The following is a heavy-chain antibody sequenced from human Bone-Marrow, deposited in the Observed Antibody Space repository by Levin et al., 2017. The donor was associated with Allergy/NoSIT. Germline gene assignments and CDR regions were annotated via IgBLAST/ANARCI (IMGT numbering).Heavy chain of an antibody. CDR1: GFTFDDYA. CDR2: ISWNSGSI. CDR3: AKDISALGNRTMVRGVIITREAFDI. Sequence: SLKISCAASGFTFDDYAMHWVRQAPGKGLEWVSGISWNSGSIGYADSVKGRFTISRDNAKNSLYLQMNSLRAEDTALYYCAKDISALGNRTMVRGVIITREAFDIWGQGTMVTVSS. J-gene: IGHJ3*02. V-gene: IGHV3-9*01. D-gene: IGHD3-10*01.